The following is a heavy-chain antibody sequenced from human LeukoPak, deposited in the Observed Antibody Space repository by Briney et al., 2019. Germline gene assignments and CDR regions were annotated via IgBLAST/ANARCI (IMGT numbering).Heavy chain of an antibody. CDR1: GFTFDDYA. Sequence: AGGSLRLSCAASGFTFDDYAMHWVRQAPGKGLEWGSGISWNSGTIGYADSVKGRFTISRDNAKNSLYLQMNSLRAEDTAVYYCASGGIYYGAAFDFWGQGSLVTVSA. V-gene: IGHV3-9*01. CDR2: ISWNSGTI. CDR3: ASGGIYYGAAFDF. J-gene: IGHJ4*02. D-gene: IGHD1-26*01.